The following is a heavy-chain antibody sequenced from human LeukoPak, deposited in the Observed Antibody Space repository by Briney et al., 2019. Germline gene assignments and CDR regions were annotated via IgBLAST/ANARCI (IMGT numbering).Heavy chain of an antibody. D-gene: IGHD3-10*01. V-gene: IGHV4-61*01. J-gene: IGHJ4*02. CDR3: ARDHLLLWFGEPSHMRFFDY. Sequence: SETLSLTCTVSGGSVSSGSYYWSWIRQPPGKGLEWIGYIYYSGSTNYNPSLKSRVTISVDTSKNQFSLKLSSVTAADTAVYYCARDHLLLWFGEPSHMRFFDYWGQGTLVTVSS. CDR2: IYYSGST. CDR1: GGSVSSGSYY.